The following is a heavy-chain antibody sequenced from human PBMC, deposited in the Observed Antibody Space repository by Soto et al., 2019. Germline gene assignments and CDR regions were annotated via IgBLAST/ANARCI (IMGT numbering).Heavy chain of an antibody. CDR2: ISYSGST. CDR1: GDSISSYY. Sequence: PSDGLSRTSTLSGDSISSYYWNWIRQPPGKGPEWTGYISYSGSTNYNPSLKSRVTISVDTSKNQFSLNLSSVTAADTAVYYCARERFFFSDFDN. V-gene: IGHV4-59*01. D-gene: IGHD3-3*01. J-gene: IGHJ5*01. CDR3: ARERFFFSDFDN.